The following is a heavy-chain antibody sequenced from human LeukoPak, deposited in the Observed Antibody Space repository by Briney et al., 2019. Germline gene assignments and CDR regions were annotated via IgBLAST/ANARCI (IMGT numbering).Heavy chain of an antibody. CDR3: ARFFRTVWELPYY. CDR2: IYHDGNT. CDR1: GYSISSGYY. J-gene: IGHJ4*02. Sequence: SETLSLTCSVSGYSISSGYYWGWIRQPPGKGLEWIGNIYHDGNTYYNPSLKSRVTISVDTSKSQFSLRLSSVTAADTAVYYCARFFRTVWELPYYWGPGTLVTVSS. D-gene: IGHD1-26*01. V-gene: IGHV4-38-2*02.